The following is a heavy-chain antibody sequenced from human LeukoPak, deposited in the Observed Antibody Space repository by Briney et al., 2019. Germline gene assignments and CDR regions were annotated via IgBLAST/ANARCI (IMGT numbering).Heavy chain of an antibody. Sequence: PSETLSLTCTVSGGSMTNYYWSWIRQPPGQGLEWIGYIYYDGTTYSNPSLKSRVSISLDTSKNQFSLRLSSVTAADTAVYYCARHDPPRSSLDYWGQGTLVTVSS. V-gene: IGHV4-59*01. J-gene: IGHJ4*02. CDR1: GGSMTNYY. CDR3: ARHDPPRSSLDY. CDR2: IYYDGTT. D-gene: IGHD6-13*01.